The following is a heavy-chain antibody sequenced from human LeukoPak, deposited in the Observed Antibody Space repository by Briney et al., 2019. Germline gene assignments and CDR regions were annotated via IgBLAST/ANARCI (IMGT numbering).Heavy chain of an antibody. CDR1: GFTFSSYA. V-gene: IGHV3-23*01. D-gene: IGHD7-27*01. CDR3: AKKGFNWGSRNYFDY. J-gene: IGHJ4*02. Sequence: GGSLRLSCAASGFTFSSYAMSWVRQAPGKGLEWVSSIGPSGGSTYYADSVKGRFTISRDNSKNTLYLQMNSLRAEDTAVYYCAKKGFNWGSRNYFDYWGQGTLVTVSS. CDR2: IGPSGGST.